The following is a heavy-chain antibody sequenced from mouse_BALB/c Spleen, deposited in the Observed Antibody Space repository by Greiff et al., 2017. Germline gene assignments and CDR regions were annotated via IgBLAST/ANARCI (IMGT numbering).Heavy chain of an antibody. CDR3: APTMITTRAMDY. V-gene: IGHV1-14*01. Sequence: EVKLMESGPELVKPGASVKMSCKASGYTFTSYVMHWVKQKPGQGLEWIGYINPYNDGTKYNEKFKGKATLTSDKSSSTAYMELSSLTSEDSAVYYCAPTMITTRAMDYWGQGTSVTVSS. D-gene: IGHD2-4*01. CDR1: GYTFTSYV. J-gene: IGHJ4*01. CDR2: INPYNDGT.